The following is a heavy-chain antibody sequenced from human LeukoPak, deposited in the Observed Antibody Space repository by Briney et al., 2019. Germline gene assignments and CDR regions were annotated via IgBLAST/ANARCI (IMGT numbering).Heavy chain of an antibody. V-gene: IGHV4-34*01. D-gene: IGHD2-21*02. CDR1: GGSFSGYY. CDR2: INHSGST. J-gene: IGHJ4*02. CDR3: ASFGDYYFDY. Sequence: PSEALSLTCAVYGGSFSGYYWSWIRQPPGKGLEWIGEINHSGSTNYNPSLKSRVTISVDTSKNQFSLKLSSVTAADTAVYYCASFGDYYFDYWGQGTLVTVSS.